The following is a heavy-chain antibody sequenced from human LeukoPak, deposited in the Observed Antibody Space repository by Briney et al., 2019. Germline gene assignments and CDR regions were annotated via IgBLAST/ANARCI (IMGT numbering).Heavy chain of an antibody. CDR1: GGTFSSYA. V-gene: IGHV1-69*05. D-gene: IGHD2-8*01. Sequence: GASVKVSCKASGGTFSSYAISWVRQAPGQGLEWMGGIIPIFGTANYAQKFQGRVTITTDESTSTAYMELSSLRSEDTAVYYCARGYCTNGVCYTGFDYWGQGTLVTVSS. J-gene: IGHJ4*02. CDR2: IIPIFGTA. CDR3: ARGYCTNGVCYTGFDY.